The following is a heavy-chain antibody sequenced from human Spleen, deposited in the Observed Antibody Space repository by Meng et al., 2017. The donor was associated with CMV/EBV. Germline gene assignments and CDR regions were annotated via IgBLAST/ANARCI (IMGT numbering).Heavy chain of an antibody. D-gene: IGHD4/OR15-4a*01. CDR2: ISSSSSYI. CDR3: ARAGAFPQCFDY. V-gene: IGHV3-21*04. Sequence: GESLKISCAASGFTFSSYSMNWVRQAPGKGLEWVSSISSSSSYIYYADSVKGRFTISRDNAKNSLYLQMNSLRVEDTAVYYCARAGAFPQCFDYWGQGTLVTVSS. J-gene: IGHJ4*02. CDR1: GFTFSSYS.